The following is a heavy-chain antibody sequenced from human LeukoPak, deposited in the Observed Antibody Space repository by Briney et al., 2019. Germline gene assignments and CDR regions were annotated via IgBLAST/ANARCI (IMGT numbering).Heavy chain of an antibody. D-gene: IGHD3-9*01. V-gene: IGHV3-30*04. Sequence: GGSLRLSCAASGFTFSSYAMHWVRQAPGKGLEWVAVISYDGSNKYYADSVKGRFTISRDNSKNTLYLQMNSLRAEDTAVYYRARDVRVRYFDWLFVYWSQGTLVTVSS. J-gene: IGHJ4*02. CDR3: ARDVRVRYFDWLFVY. CDR2: ISYDGSNK. CDR1: GFTFSSYA.